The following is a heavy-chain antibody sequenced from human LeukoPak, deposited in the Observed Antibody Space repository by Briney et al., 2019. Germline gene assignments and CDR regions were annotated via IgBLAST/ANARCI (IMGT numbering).Heavy chain of an antibody. Sequence: GGSLRLSCAASGFTFSDYYMSWIRQAPGKGLEWVSYISSSGSTIYYADSVKGRFTISRDNAKNSLYLQMNSLRAEDTALYYCARSARTDYYLDYWGQGTLVTVSS. D-gene: IGHD3/OR15-3a*01. CDR1: GFTFSDYY. V-gene: IGHV3-11*01. J-gene: IGHJ4*02. CDR3: ARSARTDYYLDY. CDR2: ISSSGSTI.